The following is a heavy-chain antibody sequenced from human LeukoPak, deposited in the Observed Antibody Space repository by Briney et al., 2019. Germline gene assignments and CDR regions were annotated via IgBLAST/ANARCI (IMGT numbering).Heavy chain of an antibody. V-gene: IGHV4-39*01. CDR1: GGSISSNSHY. J-gene: IGHJ4*02. CDR3: ASYLEK. Sequence: SETLSLTCSVSGGSISSNSHYWGWIRQPPGKGLEWIGSIYYSGSSYYNPSLKSRVTISVDTSKNQFSLKLSSVTAADTAVYYCASYLEKWGQGALVTVSS. CDR2: IYYSGSS.